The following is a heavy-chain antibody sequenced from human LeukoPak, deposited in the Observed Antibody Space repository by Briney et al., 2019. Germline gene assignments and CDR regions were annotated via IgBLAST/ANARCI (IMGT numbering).Heavy chain of an antibody. Sequence: GGSLRLSCAASGFTFSSYGMSWVRQAPGKGLEWVSAIETGGASTYYADSVKGRFSISRDNSKNTLYLQMNSLRAEDTAVYYCARESAAAGTIDYWGQGTLVTVSS. CDR2: IETGGAST. CDR3: ARESAAAGTIDY. CDR1: GFTFSSYG. V-gene: IGHV3-23*01. J-gene: IGHJ4*02. D-gene: IGHD6-13*01.